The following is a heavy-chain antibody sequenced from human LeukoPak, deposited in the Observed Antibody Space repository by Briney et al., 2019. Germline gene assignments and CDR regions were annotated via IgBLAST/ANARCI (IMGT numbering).Heavy chain of an antibody. Sequence: SETLSLTCTVSGGSISSYYWSWIRQPAGKGLEWIGRIYTSGSTNYNPSLKSRVTMSVDTSKNQFSLKLSSVTAADTAVYYCARVSKNGSGYHSDAFGIWGLGTMVTVSS. CDR3: ARVSKNGSGYHSDAFGI. CDR2: IYTSGST. CDR1: GGSISSYY. D-gene: IGHD3-22*01. V-gene: IGHV4-4*07. J-gene: IGHJ3*02.